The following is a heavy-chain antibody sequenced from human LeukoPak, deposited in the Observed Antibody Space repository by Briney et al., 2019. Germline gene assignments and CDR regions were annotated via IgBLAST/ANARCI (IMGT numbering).Heavy chain of an antibody. CDR3: ARDCIMVRGVIWYYYGMDV. J-gene: IGHJ6*02. D-gene: IGHD3-10*01. CDR2: INGDATGA. V-gene: IGHV3-74*01. Sequence: PGGSLRFSCVGSGFIFTDYSLHWIRQDPGKGLIWVSRINGDATGANCADSLKGRFTVSRDNAKNSLYLQMNSLRAEDTAVYYCARDCIMVRGVIWYYYGMDVWGQGTTVTVSS. CDR1: GFIFTDYS.